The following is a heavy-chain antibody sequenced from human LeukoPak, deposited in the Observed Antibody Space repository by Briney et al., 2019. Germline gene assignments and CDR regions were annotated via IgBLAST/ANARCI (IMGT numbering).Heavy chain of an antibody. Sequence: GASVKVSCKASGYTFTSYYMHWVRQAPGQGLEWMGRINPNSGGTNYAQKFQGRVTMTRDTSISTAYMELSRLRSDDTAVYYCARASLHYNYAMDVWGQGTTVTVSS. CDR2: INPNSGGT. J-gene: IGHJ6*02. CDR1: GYTFTSYY. D-gene: IGHD3-16*02. V-gene: IGHV1-2*06. CDR3: ARASLHYNYAMDV.